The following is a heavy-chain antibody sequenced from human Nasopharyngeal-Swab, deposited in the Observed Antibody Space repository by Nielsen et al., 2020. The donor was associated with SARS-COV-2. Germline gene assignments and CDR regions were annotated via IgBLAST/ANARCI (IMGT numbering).Heavy chain of an antibody. Sequence: GGSLRLSCAASGFIFSRHGMHWVRQAPGKGLEWLAILSHDRTDESYADSVKGRFTVSRDNSKNTLYLQMNNLRTDDTAIYYCAKERTVAGPQGGFDFWGQGTRVTVPS. CDR3: AKERTVAGPQGGFDF. CDR2: LSHDRTDE. D-gene: IGHD6-19*01. V-gene: IGHV3-30*18. CDR1: GFIFSRHG. J-gene: IGHJ4*02.